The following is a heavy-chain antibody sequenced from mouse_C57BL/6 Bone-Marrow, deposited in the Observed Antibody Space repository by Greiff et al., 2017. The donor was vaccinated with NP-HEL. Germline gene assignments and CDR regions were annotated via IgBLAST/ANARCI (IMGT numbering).Heavy chain of an antibody. Sequence: QVQLKQSGPGLVAPSQSLSITCTVSGFSLTSYGVHWVRQPPGKGLEWLVVIWSDGSTTYNSALKSRLSISKDNSKSQVFLKMNSLQTDDTAMYYCARHKSSSYAMDYWGQGTSVTVSS. D-gene: IGHD1-1*01. CDR2: IWSDGST. CDR3: ARHKSSSYAMDY. J-gene: IGHJ4*01. V-gene: IGHV2-6-1*01. CDR1: GFSLTSYG.